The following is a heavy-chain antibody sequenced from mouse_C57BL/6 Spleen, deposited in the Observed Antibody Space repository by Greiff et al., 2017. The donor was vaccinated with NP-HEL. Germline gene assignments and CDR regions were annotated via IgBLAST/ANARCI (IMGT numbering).Heavy chain of an antibody. V-gene: IGHV1-64*01. Sequence: QVQLQQPGAELVKPGASVKLSCKASGYTFTSYWMHWVKQRPGQGLEWIGMIHPNSGSTNYNEKFKSKATLTVDKSSSTAYMQLSSLTSEDSAVYYCAMYYGNGGYYAMDYWGQGTSVTVSS. CDR2: IHPNSGST. J-gene: IGHJ4*01. CDR3: AMYYGNGGYYAMDY. CDR1: GYTFTSYW. D-gene: IGHD2-1*01.